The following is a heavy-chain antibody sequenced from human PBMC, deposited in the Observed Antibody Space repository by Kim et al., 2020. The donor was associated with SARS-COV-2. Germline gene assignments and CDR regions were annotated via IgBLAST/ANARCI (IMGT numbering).Heavy chain of an antibody. J-gene: IGHJ4*02. D-gene: IGHD3-10*01. Sequence: TYYAESVKGRFTISRDNDKNKQYLQMNSLRAEDTAVYYCAKISSTYYYGWWGQGTLVTVSS. V-gene: IGHV3-23*01. CDR2: T. CDR3: AKISSTYYYGW.